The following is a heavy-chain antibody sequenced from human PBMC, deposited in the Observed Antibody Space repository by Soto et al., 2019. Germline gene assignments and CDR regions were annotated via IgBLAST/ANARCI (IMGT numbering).Heavy chain of an antibody. Sequence: GGSLRLSCAASGFTFSTYAMTWVRQAPGKGLEWVSYISSSSYTNYADSVKGRFTISRDNAKNSLYLQMNSLRAEDTAVYYCARVSTEVRDGYNQHSVDYWGQGTLVTVSS. V-gene: IGHV3-11*05. CDR3: ARVSTEVRDGYNQHSVDY. CDR1: GFTFSTYA. CDR2: ISSSSYT. D-gene: IGHD5-12*01. J-gene: IGHJ4*02.